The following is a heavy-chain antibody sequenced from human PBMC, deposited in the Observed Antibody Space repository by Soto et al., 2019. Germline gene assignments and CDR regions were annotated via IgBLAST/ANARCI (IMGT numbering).Heavy chain of an antibody. Sequence: GGSLRLSCAASGFTFSSYWMHWVRQAPGKGLVWVSRINSDGSSTSYADSVKGRFTISRDNAKNTLYLQMNSLRAEDTAVYYWARDQKVGATSLYYYGMDVWGQGTTVTVSS. CDR3: ARDQKVGATSLYYYGMDV. CDR1: GFTFSSYW. D-gene: IGHD1-26*01. CDR2: INSDGSST. J-gene: IGHJ6*02. V-gene: IGHV3-74*01.